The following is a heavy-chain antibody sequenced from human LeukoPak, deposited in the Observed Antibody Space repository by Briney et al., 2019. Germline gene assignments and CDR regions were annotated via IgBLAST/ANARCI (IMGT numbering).Heavy chain of an antibody. V-gene: IGHV4-34*01. D-gene: IGHD3-10*01. CDR2: INHSGST. Sequence: SETLSLTCAVYGGSFSGYYWSWIRQPPGKGLEWIGEINHSGSTNYNPSLKSRVTISVDTSKNQFSLKLSSVIAADTAVYYCARGLYYYGSGSQPGGYWGQGTLVTVSS. CDR1: GGSFSGYY. J-gene: IGHJ4*02. CDR3: ARGLYYYGSGSQPGGY.